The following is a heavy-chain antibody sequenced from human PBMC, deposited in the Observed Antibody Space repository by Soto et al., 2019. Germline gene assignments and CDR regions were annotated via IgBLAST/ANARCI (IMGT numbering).Heavy chain of an antibody. D-gene: IGHD1-26*01. V-gene: IGHV3-7*01. CDR1: GFTFSTDW. CDR3: ARTLGAPPPKWLDP. J-gene: IGHJ5*02. CDR2: IKEDGSEK. Sequence: HPGGSLRLSCAASGFTFSTDWMSWVRQAPGKGLEWVATIKEDGSEKYYVDSVKGRFTVSRDNAKNSLYLQMNSLRAEDTAVYYCARTLGAPPPKWLDPWGQGTQVTVYS.